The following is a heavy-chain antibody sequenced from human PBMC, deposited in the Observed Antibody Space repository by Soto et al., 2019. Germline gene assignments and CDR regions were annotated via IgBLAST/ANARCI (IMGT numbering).Heavy chain of an antibody. Sequence: GGSLRLSCAASGFTFSDYWMNWVRQTPGKRLEWVASIKYDGREKNYVDSVKGRFTISRDNAKNSVYLQMASLRAEDTAVYYCSRDGVATRLYFAHWGQGTPVPVSS. D-gene: IGHD6-6*01. CDR3: SRDGVATRLYFAH. CDR1: GFTFSDYW. J-gene: IGHJ4*02. V-gene: IGHV3-7*05. CDR2: IKYDGREK.